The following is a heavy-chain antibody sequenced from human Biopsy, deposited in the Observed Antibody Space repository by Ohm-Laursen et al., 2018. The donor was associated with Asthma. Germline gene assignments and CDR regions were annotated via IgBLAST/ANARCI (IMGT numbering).Heavy chain of an antibody. D-gene: IGHD3-10*01. J-gene: IGHJ6*02. Sequence: ASVKVSCKASGYTFNSADITWVRQAPGQGLEWMGWISVYNGNTKVAQKLQDRVTMITDTSTSTAYMELRSLRSDDTAVYFCARAVDYSHYYGIDVWGQGTTVTVS. CDR1: GYTFNSAD. V-gene: IGHV1-18*01. CDR2: ISVYNGNT. CDR3: ARAVDYSHYYGIDV.